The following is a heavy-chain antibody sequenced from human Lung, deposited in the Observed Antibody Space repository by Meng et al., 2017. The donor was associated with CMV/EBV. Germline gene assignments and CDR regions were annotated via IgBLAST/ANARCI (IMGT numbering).Heavy chain of an antibody. D-gene: IGHD3-10*01. J-gene: IGHJ5*02. V-gene: IGHV5-51*01. CDR1: GYSFTSYR. CDR2: IYPGDSDT. Sequence: EXXMIPCQGSGYSFTSYRIAWVRQMPGKGLEWMGIIYPGDSDTTYSPAFQGQVTISDDISISTTYLPWISLKASDSAMYYCARQLYNRAWYNCFDHWAQGDXVTGAS. CDR3: ARQLYNRAWYNCFDH.